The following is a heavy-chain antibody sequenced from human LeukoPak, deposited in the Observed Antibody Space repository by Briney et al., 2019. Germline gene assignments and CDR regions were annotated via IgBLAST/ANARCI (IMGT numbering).Heavy chain of an antibody. D-gene: IGHD6-19*01. J-gene: IGHJ4*02. V-gene: IGHV3-30*18. CDR1: GFTFSSYA. Sequence: GGSLRLSCAASGFTFSSYAMSWVRQAPGKGLEWVAVISYDGSNKYYADSVKGRFTISRDNSKNTLYLQMNSLRAEDTAVYYCAKAVAVAGTGDYWGQGTLVTVSS. CDR3: AKAVAVAGTGDY. CDR2: ISYDGSNK.